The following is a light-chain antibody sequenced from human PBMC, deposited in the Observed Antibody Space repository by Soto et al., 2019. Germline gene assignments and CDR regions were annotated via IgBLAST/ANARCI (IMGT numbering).Light chain of an antibody. V-gene: IGKV1-39*01. CDR1: QSISIS. J-gene: IGKJ1*01. Sequence: DIQLTQSPSSLSASVGDRVTITCRARQSISISLNWYQQKSGKAPELLIFGSSTLQGGVSSKFSGSGSGTEFTLTINYLQPEDVATYYCQQSYSLPRTGGQGTKVAIK. CDR2: GSS. CDR3: QQSYSLPRT.